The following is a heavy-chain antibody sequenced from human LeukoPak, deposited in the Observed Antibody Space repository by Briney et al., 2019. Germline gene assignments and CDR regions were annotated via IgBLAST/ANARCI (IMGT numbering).Heavy chain of an antibody. CDR3: ARVVGDSSGYYYWMDYFDY. CDR2: IYYSGST. CDR1: GGSISSGDYY. V-gene: IGHV4-30-4*08. J-gene: IGHJ4*02. Sequence: PSETLSLTCTVSGGSISSGDYYWSWIRQPPGKGLEWIGYIYYSGSTYYNPSLKSRVTISVDTSKNQFSLKLSSVTAADTAVYYCARVVGDSSGYYYWMDYFDYWGQGTLVTVSS. D-gene: IGHD3-22*01.